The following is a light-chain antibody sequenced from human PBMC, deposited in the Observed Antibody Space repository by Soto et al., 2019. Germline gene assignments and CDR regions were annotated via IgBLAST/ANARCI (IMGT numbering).Light chain of an antibody. CDR1: SSDVGGSNF. Sequence: QSVLTQPASVSDSPGQSITISCTGTSSDVGGSNFVSWYQQHPGKAPKLLIYEVTNRPSGVSNRFSGSKSGDTASLTISGLQAEDEADYYCSSFTATTARDARVFGGGTQLTVL. CDR3: SSFTATTARDARV. J-gene: IGLJ3*02. V-gene: IGLV2-14*01. CDR2: EVT.